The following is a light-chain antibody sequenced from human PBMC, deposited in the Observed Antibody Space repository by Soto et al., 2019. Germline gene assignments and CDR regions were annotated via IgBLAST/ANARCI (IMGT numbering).Light chain of an antibody. CDR2: RDY. J-gene: IGLJ2*01. CDR1: NIGSKS. CDR3: QVWDSTTAVL. Sequence: SYELTQPLSVSVALGQTARITCGGSNIGSKSMHWYQKRPGQAPVVVMYRDYHRPSEIPERFSGSNSGNTATLTISRAQAGDEADYYCQVWDSTTAVLFGGGTKVTVL. V-gene: IGLV3-9*01.